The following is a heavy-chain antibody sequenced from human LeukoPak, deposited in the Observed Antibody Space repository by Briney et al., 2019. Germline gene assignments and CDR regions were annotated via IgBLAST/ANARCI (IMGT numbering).Heavy chain of an antibody. J-gene: IGHJ4*02. V-gene: IGHV3-30*04. D-gene: IGHD1-20*01. CDR2: ISYDGRNK. Sequence: GGSLRLSCAVSRFTFSSYVMHWVRHAPGKGLEWVALISYDGRNKYYADSVKGRFTISRDNSKNTLYLQMNSLRAEDTAVYYCTREIDNWNAFDYWGQGTLVTVSS. CDR3: TREIDNWNAFDY. CDR1: RFTFSSYV.